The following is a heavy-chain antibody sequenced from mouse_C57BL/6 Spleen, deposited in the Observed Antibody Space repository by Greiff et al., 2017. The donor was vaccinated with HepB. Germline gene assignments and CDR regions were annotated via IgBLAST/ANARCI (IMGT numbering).Heavy chain of an antibody. Sequence: EVQLVESGGGLVKPGGSLKLSCAASGFTFSSYAMSWVRQTPEKRLEWVATISDGGSYTYYPDNVKGRFTISRDNAKNNLYLQMSHLKSEDTAMYYCARGGDDYDVEDYAMDYWGQGTSVTVSS. D-gene: IGHD2-4*01. CDR3: ARGGDDYDVEDYAMDY. CDR1: GFTFSSYA. V-gene: IGHV5-4*01. CDR2: ISDGGSYT. J-gene: IGHJ4*01.